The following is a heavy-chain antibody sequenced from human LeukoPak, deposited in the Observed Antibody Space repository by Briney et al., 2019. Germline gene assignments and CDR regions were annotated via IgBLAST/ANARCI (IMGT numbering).Heavy chain of an antibody. V-gene: IGHV3-66*02. CDR1: GFTVSSNY. D-gene: IGHD3-3*01. CDR2: IYSGGST. CDR3: ARALRFLDYDY. J-gene: IGHJ4*02. Sequence: GGSLRLSCAASGFTVSSNYMSWVRQAPGKGLEWVSVIYSGGSTYYADSAKGRFTISRDNSKNTLYLQMNSLRAEDTAVYYCARALRFLDYDYWGQGTLVTVSS.